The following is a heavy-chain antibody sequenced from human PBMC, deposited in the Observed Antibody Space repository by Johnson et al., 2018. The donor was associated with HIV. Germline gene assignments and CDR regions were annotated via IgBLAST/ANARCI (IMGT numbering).Heavy chain of an antibody. V-gene: IGHV3-15*01. Sequence: VQLVESGGGLVKPGGSLRLSCAASGFTFSNAWMNWVRQAPGKGLEWVGRIKSKTDGGTTDYAAPVKGRFPISRDDSKNTLYLQMNSLKTEDTAVYYCARDLSGSYRSDAFDIWGQGTMVTVSS. CDR1: GFTFSNAW. D-gene: IGHD1-26*01. CDR3: ARDLSGSYRSDAFDI. J-gene: IGHJ3*02. CDR2: IKSKTDGGTT.